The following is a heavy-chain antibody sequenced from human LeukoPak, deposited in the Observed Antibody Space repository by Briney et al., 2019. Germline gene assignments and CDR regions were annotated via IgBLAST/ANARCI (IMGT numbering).Heavy chain of an antibody. D-gene: IGHD1-7*01. Sequence: PGGSLRLSCAVSGFTVSSNYMSWVRQAPGKGLEWVSVIYSGGSTYYADSVKGRFTISRDNSKNTLYLQMNSLRAEDTAVYYCARDRYNWNYGDYYYYTDVWGKGTTVTVSS. CDR1: GFTVSSNY. CDR2: IYSGGST. V-gene: IGHV3-53*01. J-gene: IGHJ6*03. CDR3: ARDRYNWNYGDYYYYTDV.